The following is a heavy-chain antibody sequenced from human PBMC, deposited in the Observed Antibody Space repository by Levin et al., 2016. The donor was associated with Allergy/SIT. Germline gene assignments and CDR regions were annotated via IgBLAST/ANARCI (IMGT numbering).Heavy chain of an antibody. CDR2: ISAYNGNT. V-gene: IGHV1-18*01. CDR3: ARDLIKDYGDLYYYGMDV. Sequence: ASVKVSCKASGYTFTSYGISWVRQAPGQGLEWMGWISAYNGNTNYAQKLQGRVTMTTDTSTSTAYMELRSLRSDDTAVYYCARDLIKDYGDLYYYGMDVWGQGTTVTVSS. D-gene: IGHD4-17*01. J-gene: IGHJ6*02. CDR1: GYTFTSYG.